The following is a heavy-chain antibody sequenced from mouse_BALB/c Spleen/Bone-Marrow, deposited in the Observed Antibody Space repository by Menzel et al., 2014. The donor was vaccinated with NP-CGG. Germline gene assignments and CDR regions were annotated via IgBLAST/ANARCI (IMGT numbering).Heavy chain of an antibody. V-gene: IGHV1S81*02. CDR2: INPSNGGT. D-gene: IGHD2-3*01. CDR3: TRYGYDPLYAMDY. Sequence: QVQLQQSGAELVKPGASVKLSCKASGYTFTSYYMYWVKQRPGQGLEWIGGINPSNGGTNFNEKFKNKATLTVDKSSSTAYMQLSSLTSEDSAVYYCTRYGYDPLYAMDYWGQGTSVTVSS. J-gene: IGHJ4*01. CDR1: GYTFTSYY.